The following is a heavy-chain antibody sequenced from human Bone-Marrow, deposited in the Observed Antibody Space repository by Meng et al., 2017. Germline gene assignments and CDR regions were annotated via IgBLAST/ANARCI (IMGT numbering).Heavy chain of an antibody. V-gene: IGHV1-8*01. J-gene: IGHJ4*02. CDR2: RNPNSGNT. D-gene: IGHD6-6*01. CDR3: ARGVLEYSSSFLDFDD. CDR1: GYTFTSYD. Sequence: ASVKVSCKASGYTFTSYDINWVRPATGQGLEWMGWRNPNSGNTGYAQKFQGRVTMTRNTSISTAYMELSSLRSEDTPVYYCARGVLEYSSSFLDFDDWGQGTMVTVSS.